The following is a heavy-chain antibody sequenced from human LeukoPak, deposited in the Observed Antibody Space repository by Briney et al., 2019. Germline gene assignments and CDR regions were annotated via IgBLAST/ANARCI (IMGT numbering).Heavy chain of an antibody. J-gene: IGHJ4*02. CDR3: AREVIGSAYNDY. D-gene: IGHD3-10*01. CDR1: GYIFTDYY. V-gene: IGHV1-2*02. Sequence: ASVKVSCKASGYIFTDYYMHWVRQAPGQGREWMGWINPNSGGTNYAQKFQGRVSMSRDTSISTAYMELSRLRSDDTAVYYCAREVIGSAYNDYWGQGTLVTVSS. CDR2: INPNSGGT.